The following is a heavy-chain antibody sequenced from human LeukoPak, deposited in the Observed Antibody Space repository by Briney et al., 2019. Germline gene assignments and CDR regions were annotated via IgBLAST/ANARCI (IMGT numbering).Heavy chain of an antibody. CDR3: ATLDSSGYYCVV. CDR2: ISSSGSTI. CDR1: GFTFSDYY. Sequence: GGSLRLSCAASGFTFSDYYMSWIRQAPGKGLEWVSYISSSGSTIYYADSVKGRFTISRDNAKNSLYLQMNSLRAEDTAVYYCATLDSSGYYCVVWGQGTLVTVSS. V-gene: IGHV3-11*01. D-gene: IGHD3-22*01. J-gene: IGHJ4*02.